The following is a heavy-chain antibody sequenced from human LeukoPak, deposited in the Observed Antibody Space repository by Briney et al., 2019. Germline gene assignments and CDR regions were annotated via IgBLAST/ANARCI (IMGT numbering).Heavy chain of an antibody. CDR3: ARDRYGDYAFDY. CDR1: GFTFSIYT. D-gene: IGHD4-17*01. CDR2: IGSSSSYI. J-gene: IGHJ4*02. Sequence: GGTPRLSCAASGFTFSIYTMNWVRQAPGKGLEWVSSIGSSSSYIYYADSVKGRFTISRDNAKNSLYLQMNSLRAEDTAFYYCARDRYGDYAFDYWGQGTLVTVSS. V-gene: IGHV3-21*01.